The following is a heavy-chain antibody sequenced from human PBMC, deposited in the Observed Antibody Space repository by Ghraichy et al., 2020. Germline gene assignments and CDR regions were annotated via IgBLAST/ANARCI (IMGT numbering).Heavy chain of an antibody. CDR3: ATQKAYIIVLEVASLIGYLDF. D-gene: IGHD2-15*01. Sequence: GGSLRLSCAASGFTFNRNAMSWVRQAPGKGLEWVSSISGSGESTFYADSVRGRFTISRDNSKNTVYLQMRDLRAEDSAVYYCATQKAYIIVLEVASLIGYLDFWGQGTLLSVSS. CDR1: GFTFNRNA. V-gene: IGHV3-23*01. CDR2: ISGSGEST. J-gene: IGHJ4*02.